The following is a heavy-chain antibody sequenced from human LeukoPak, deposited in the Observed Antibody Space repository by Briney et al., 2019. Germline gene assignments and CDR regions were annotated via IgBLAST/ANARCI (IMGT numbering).Heavy chain of an antibody. V-gene: IGHV1-18*01. J-gene: IGHJ5*02. CDR1: GYTFTSYG. D-gene: IGHD1-7*01. CDR2: ISAYNGNT. Sequence: GASVKVSCKASGYTFTSYGISWVRQAPGQGLEWMGWISAYNGNTSYAQKLQGRVTMTTDTSTSTAYMQLRSLRSDDTAVYYCARNSYNWNSMQLRWFDPWGQGTLVTVSS. CDR3: ARNSYNWNSMQLRWFDP.